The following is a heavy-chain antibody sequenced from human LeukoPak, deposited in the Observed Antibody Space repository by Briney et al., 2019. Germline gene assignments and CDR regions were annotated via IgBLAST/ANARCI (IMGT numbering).Heavy chain of an antibody. J-gene: IGHJ4*02. V-gene: IGHV6-1*01. CDR3: AREGLIGWALDY. CDR1: GDSVSTNSAA. CDR2: TYYRSKWYS. D-gene: IGHD3-22*01. Sequence: SQTLSLTCVISGDSVSTNSAAWNWIRQSPSRGLEWLGRTYYRSKWYSDYAVSVKSRITINADTSKNQFSLQLNSVTPEDTAVYYCAREGLIGWALDYWGQGTLVTVSS.